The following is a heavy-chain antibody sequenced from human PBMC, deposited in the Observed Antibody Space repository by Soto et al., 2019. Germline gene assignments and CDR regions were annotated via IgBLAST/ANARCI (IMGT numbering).Heavy chain of an antibody. CDR2: IYHSGST. V-gene: IGHV4-38-2*02. D-gene: IGHD3-3*01. CDR3: ARDGGRYYALDV. Sequence: SETLAVTCAVSCYSIISGYYWGWFRQPPRKGLEWIATIYHSGSTYYSPSLKSRLTISVDTSKNQFSLKLTSVTAADTAVYYCARDGGRYYALDVWGQGTTVTVSS. J-gene: IGHJ6*02. CDR1: CYSIISGYY.